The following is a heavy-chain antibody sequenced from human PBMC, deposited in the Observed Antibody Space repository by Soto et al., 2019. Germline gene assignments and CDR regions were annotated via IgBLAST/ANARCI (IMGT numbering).Heavy chain of an antibody. V-gene: IGHV1-18*01. CDR3: ARGGYYDSSGSRNYHYYGMDV. Sequence: QAQLVQSGPEVKKPGASVKVSCKASGYTLSSYGISWVRQAPGQGLEWLGWISPYDDDTKYAQNLQGRVRMTTDTSTRTVYMDLRSLRSDDTAIYYCARGGYYDSSGSRNYHYYGMDVWGQGTTVTVSS. J-gene: IGHJ6*02. CDR2: ISPYDDDT. CDR1: GYTLSSYG. D-gene: IGHD3-22*01.